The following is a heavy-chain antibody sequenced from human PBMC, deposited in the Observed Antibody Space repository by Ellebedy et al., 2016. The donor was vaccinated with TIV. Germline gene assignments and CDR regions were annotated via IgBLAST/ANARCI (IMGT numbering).Heavy chain of an antibody. CDR3: TTDRWFGKNYYYGMDV. J-gene: IGHJ6*02. Sequence: PGGSLRLSCAASGFTFSNAWMNWVRQAPGKGLEWVGRIKSKTDGGTTDYAAPVKGRFTISRDDSKNTLYLQMNSLKTEDTAVYYCTTDRWFGKNYYYGMDVWGQGTTVTVSS. D-gene: IGHD3-10*01. CDR1: GFTFSNAW. CDR2: IKSKTDGGTT. V-gene: IGHV3-15*07.